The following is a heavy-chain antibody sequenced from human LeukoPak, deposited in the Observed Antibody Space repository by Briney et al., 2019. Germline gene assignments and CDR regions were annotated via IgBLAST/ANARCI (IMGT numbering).Heavy chain of an antibody. CDR1: GGTFSSYA. CDR3: ARDGGYCSSTSCYVPRY. Sequence: GSSVKVSCKASGGTFSSYAISWVRQAPGQGLEWMGGLIPIFGTANYAQKFQGRVTITADESTSTAYMELSSLRSEDTAVYYCARDGGYCSSTSCYVPRYWGQGTLVTVSS. CDR2: LIPIFGTA. V-gene: IGHV1-69*01. D-gene: IGHD2-2*01. J-gene: IGHJ4*02.